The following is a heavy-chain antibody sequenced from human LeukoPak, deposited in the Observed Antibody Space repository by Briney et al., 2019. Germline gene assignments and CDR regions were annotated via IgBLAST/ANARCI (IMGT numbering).Heavy chain of an antibody. CDR2: IYHSGST. D-gene: IGHD6-19*01. CDR1: GGSISSSNW. CDR3: ARGPRYSSGWYFLDY. V-gene: IGHV4-4*02. Sequence: PSETLSLTCAVSGGSISSSNWWSWVRPPPGKGLEWIGEIYHSGSTNYNPSLKSRVTISVDTSKNQFSLKLSSVTAADTAVYYCARGPRYSSGWYFLDYWGQGTLVTVSS. J-gene: IGHJ4*02.